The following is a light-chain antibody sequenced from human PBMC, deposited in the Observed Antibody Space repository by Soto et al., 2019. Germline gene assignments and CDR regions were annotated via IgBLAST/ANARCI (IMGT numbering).Light chain of an antibody. Sequence: DIQMTQSPSSLSASVGDRVTITCRASQSIINYLNWYQQKPGKAPKILIYTASNLQSGVPSRFSGTGSGTDFTLTISSLQPEDSATYYCQQTYSTLFTFGPGTKVDIK. CDR3: QQTYSTLFT. J-gene: IGKJ3*01. V-gene: IGKV1-39*01. CDR1: QSIINY. CDR2: TAS.